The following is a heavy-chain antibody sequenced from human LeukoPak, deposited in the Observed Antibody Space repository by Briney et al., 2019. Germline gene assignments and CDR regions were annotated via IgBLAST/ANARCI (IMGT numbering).Heavy chain of an antibody. D-gene: IGHD3-10*01. J-gene: IGHJ4*02. CDR1: GGTFSSYA. CDR3: ASTNTPITMVRGVTGDY. CDR2: IIPILGIA. V-gene: IGHV1-69*04. Sequence: SVKVSCKASGGTFSSYAISWVRQAPGQGLEWMGRIIPILGIANYAQKLQGRVTITADKSTSTAYMELSSLRSEDTAVYYCASTNTPITMVRGVTGDYWGQGTLVTVSS.